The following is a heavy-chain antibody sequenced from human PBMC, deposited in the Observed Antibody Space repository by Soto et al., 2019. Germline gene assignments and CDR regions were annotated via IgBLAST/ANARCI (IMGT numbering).Heavy chain of an antibody. J-gene: IGHJ4*02. CDR3: ARFGTYYDTSGYLY. CDR2: INTDGSTT. D-gene: IGHD3-22*01. V-gene: IGHV3-74*01. CDR1: GFTFGSHW. Sequence: PGGSLRLSCAASGFTFGSHWMHWVRQAPGKGLVWVSRINTDGSTTTYADSVKGRFTISRDNARNTLYLQMDGLRGEDTAVYYCARFGTYYDTSGYLYWGQGALVTVSS.